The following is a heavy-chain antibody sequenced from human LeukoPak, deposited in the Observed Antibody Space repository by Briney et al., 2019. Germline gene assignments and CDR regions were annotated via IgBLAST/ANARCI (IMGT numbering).Heavy chain of an antibody. CDR3: ARDAPYYGAVDY. D-gene: IGHD4-17*01. CDR2: IKQDGSEK. CDR1: GFTLSSYW. V-gene: IGHV3-7*01. J-gene: IGHJ4*02. Sequence: GGSLRLSCAASGFTLSSYWMSWVRQAPGKGLEWVANIKQDGSEKYYVDSVKGRFTISRDNAKNSLYLQMNSLRAEDTAVYCCARDAPYYGAVDYWGQGTLVTVSS.